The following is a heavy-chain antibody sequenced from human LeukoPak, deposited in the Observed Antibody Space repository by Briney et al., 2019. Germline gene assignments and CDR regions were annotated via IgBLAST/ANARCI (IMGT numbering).Heavy chain of an antibody. CDR3: AKVLDSGSFPDY. CDR1: GFTFSRYA. V-gene: IGHV3-23*01. Sequence: PGGSLRLSCAASGFTFSRYAMLWVRQSPGKGLEWVSAIGGSDGTTYYADSVKGRCIISRDNYKNILYLQMNSLRVEDTAIYYCAKVLDSGSFPDYWGQGTLVTVSS. CDR2: IGGSDGTT. J-gene: IGHJ4*02. D-gene: IGHD1-26*01.